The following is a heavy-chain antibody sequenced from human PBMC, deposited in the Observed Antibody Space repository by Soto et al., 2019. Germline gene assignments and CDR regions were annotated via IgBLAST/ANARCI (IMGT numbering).Heavy chain of an antibody. CDR1: GGSISSYY. CDR3: ARDLWRFTQGSLVNWFYP. Sequence: PSETLSLTCTVSGGSISSYYWSWIRQPPGKGLEWIGYIYYSGSTNYNPSLKSRVTISVDTSKNQFSLKLSSVTAADTAVYYCARDLWRFTQGSLVNWFYPWGQGTLVPVAS. J-gene: IGHJ5*02. V-gene: IGHV4-59*01. CDR2: IYYSGST. D-gene: IGHD3-3*01.